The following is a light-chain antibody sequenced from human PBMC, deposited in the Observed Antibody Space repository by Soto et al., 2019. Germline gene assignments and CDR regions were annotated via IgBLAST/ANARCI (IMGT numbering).Light chain of an antibody. Sequence: IVMTQSPLSLPVTPGEPASISFRSSQSLLHSNGYNYLDWYLQKPGQSPQLLIYLGSNRASGVPDRFSGSGSGTDFTLKISRVEAEDVGVYYCMQPLQSWTFGQGTKVDIK. J-gene: IGKJ1*01. CDR1: QSLLHSNGYNY. CDR3: MQPLQSWT. V-gene: IGKV2-28*01. CDR2: LGS.